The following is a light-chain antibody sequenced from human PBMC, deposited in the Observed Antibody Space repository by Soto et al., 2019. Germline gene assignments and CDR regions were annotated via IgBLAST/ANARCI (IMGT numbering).Light chain of an antibody. J-gene: IGKJ1*01. V-gene: IGKV1-27*01. CDR2: AAS. CDR3: QTYNIAPWT. Sequence: DIQMTQSPSSLSASVGDRVTITCRASQGISNYLAWYQQKPGKIPKLLIFAASTLQSGVPVRFSGSGSGTDFTLTISSLRREDVATYYCQTYNIAPWTFGQGTKVEIK. CDR1: QGISNY.